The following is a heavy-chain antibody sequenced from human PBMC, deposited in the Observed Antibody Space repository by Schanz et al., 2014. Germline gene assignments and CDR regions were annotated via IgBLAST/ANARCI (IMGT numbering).Heavy chain of an antibody. V-gene: IGHV4-59*12. CDR1: GGSISSFY. D-gene: IGHD3-16*01. J-gene: IGHJ6*02. CDR2: IYYSGST. CDR3: VVGDVGAHSYFYYGMEV. Sequence: QLQLQESGPGLVKPSETLSLTCTVSGGSISSFYWSWIRQPPGKGLEWIANIYYSGSTNYNPSLKKVVTMSADTSKNRSSLKRRSVTAADTAVYYCVVGDVGAHSYFYYGMEVWGQGTTVTVSS.